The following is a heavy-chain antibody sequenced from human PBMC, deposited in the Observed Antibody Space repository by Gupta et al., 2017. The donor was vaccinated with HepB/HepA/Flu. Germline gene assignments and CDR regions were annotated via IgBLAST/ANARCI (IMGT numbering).Heavy chain of an antibody. J-gene: IGHJ4*02. Sequence: EVQLVESGGGLVQPGRSLRLPCVASGFTFVDYAMHWVRQAPGKGLEWVSGISWNSVSIGYADFVKGRFTISRDNAKNSLYLQMNSLRAEDMALYYCAKGNGYGSGSFDYWGQGTLVTVSS. CDR3: AKGNGYGSGSFDY. CDR1: GFTFVDYA. D-gene: IGHD3-10*01. V-gene: IGHV3-9*03. CDR2: ISWNSVSI.